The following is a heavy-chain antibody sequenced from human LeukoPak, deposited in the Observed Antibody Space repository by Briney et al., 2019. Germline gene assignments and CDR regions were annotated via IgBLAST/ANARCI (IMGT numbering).Heavy chain of an antibody. Sequence: PGGSLRLSCAASGFTFSTYAMHWVRQAPGKGLEWVTIISYDGSKKYYADSVRGRFTISRDNSKNTLYLQMNNLRLEDTSLYYCAGGDPYRGYDYPGVWGQGTLVTVSS. CDR3: AGGDPYRGYDYPGV. D-gene: IGHD5-12*01. V-gene: IGHV3-30*04. CDR2: ISYDGSKK. CDR1: GFTFSTYA. J-gene: IGHJ4*02.